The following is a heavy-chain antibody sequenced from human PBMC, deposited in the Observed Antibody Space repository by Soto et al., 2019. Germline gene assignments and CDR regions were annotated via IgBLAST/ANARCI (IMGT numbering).Heavy chain of an antibody. Sequence: TLSLTCTASGGSISSGGYYWSWIRQHPGKGLEWIGYIYYSGSTYYNPSLKSRVTISVDTSKNQFSLKLGSVTAADTAVNYCARIPYDSSGYYTPPAGAFDIWGQGTMVTGSS. D-gene: IGHD3-22*01. CDR2: IYYSGST. CDR1: GGSISSGGYY. CDR3: ARIPYDSSGYYTPPAGAFDI. J-gene: IGHJ3*02. V-gene: IGHV4-31*03.